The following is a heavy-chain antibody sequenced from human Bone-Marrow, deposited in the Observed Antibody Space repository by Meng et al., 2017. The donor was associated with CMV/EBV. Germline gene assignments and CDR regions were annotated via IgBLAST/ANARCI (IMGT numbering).Heavy chain of an antibody. Sequence: GESLKISCKGSGYSFTSYWIGWVRQMPGKGLEWMGIIYPGDSDTRYSPSFQGQVTISADKSISTAYLQWSSLKASDTAMYYCATHMVFGVLIIPPDYWGQGTLVTVSS. CDR3: ATHMVFGVLIIPPDY. CDR2: IYPGDSDT. V-gene: IGHV5-51*01. CDR1: GYSFTSYW. D-gene: IGHD3-3*01. J-gene: IGHJ4*02.